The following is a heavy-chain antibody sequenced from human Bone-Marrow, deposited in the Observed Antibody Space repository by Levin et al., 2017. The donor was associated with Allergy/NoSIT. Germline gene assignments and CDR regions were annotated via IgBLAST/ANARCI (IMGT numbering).Heavy chain of an antibody. CDR2: ISYTGTT. D-gene: IGHD2-21*01. J-gene: IGHJ5*02. Sequence: SETLSLACTVSGASTSSSSYHWGWIRQPPGKGLEWIGSISYTGTTYYNPSLNSRATISADASRNRFSLRLTSVTAADTAVYYCARHRYIVATSEGWFDPWGQGTLVTVSS. V-gene: IGHV4-39*01. CDR3: ARHRYIVATSEGWFDP. CDR1: GASTSSSSYH.